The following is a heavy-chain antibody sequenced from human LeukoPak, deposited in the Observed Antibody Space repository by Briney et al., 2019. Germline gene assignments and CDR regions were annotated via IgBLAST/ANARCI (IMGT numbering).Heavy chain of an antibody. CDR3: ATASGSYYSPSY. Sequence: ASVKVSCKVSGYTLTELSMHWVRQAPGKGLEWMGGFDPEDGETIYAQKFQGRVTMTEDTSTDTAYMELSSLRSEDTAVYYCATASGSYYSPSYWGQGTLVTVSS. CDR2: FDPEDGET. CDR1: GYTLTELS. D-gene: IGHD1-26*01. V-gene: IGHV1-24*01. J-gene: IGHJ4*02.